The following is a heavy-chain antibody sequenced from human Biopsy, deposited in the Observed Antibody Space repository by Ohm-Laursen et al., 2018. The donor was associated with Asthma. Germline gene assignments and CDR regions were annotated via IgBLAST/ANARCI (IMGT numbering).Heavy chain of an antibody. V-gene: IGHV3-20*01. D-gene: IGHD6-19*01. CDR2: INWNGGST. Sequence: SLRLSCTASGFTFYDYGMSWVRQAPGKGLDWVSGINWNGGSTGYADSVKGRFTISRDNAKNSLYLQMNSLRAEDTALYHCGRDMGGFGSGWFPVEFWGQGTLVTVSS. J-gene: IGHJ4*02. CDR3: GRDMGGFGSGWFPVEF. CDR1: GFTFYDYG.